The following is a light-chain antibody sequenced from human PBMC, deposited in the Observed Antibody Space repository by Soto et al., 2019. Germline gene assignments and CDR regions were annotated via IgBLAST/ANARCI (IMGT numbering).Light chain of an antibody. J-gene: IGLJ2*01. V-gene: IGLV1-44*01. Sequence: QSVLTQPPSASGTPGQRVTISCSGSSSDIENNYINCYQQLPGTAPKLLIYTNNLRPSGVPDRFSASKSGSSASLAISCLDAEDEADSCCAAWDDPRSGPVFGGGTQLTVL. CDR3: AAWDDPRSGPV. CDR1: SSDIENNY. CDR2: TNN.